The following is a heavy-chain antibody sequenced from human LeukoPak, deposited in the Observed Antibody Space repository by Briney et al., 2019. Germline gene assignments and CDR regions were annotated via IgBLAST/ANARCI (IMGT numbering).Heavy chain of an antibody. Sequence: GGSLRLSCAASGFSISAYWMSWVRQAPGKGLEWVANINQDGSDKYSVDSVKGRFTTSRDNAKNSLYLEMNNLRADDTAVYYCARDLVVVGSSFSYGMDVWGQGTTVTVSS. CDR2: INQDGSDK. D-gene: IGHD2-15*01. CDR3: ARDLVVVGSSFSYGMDV. J-gene: IGHJ6*02. V-gene: IGHV3-7*01. CDR1: GFSISAYW.